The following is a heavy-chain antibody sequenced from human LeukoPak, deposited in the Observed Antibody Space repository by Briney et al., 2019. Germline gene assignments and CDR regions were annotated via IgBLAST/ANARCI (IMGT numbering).Heavy chain of an antibody. CDR1: GYTFTSYY. CDR3: ARDQDYYGSESQGGGYYYYYMDV. CDR2: INPSGGST. Sequence: GASVKVSCKASGYTFTSYYMHWVRQAPGQGLEWMGIINPSGGSTSYAQKFQGRVTMTRDTSTSTVYMELSSLRSEDTAVYYCARDQDYYGSESQGGGYYYYYMDVWGKGTTVTVSS. J-gene: IGHJ6*03. V-gene: IGHV1-46*01. D-gene: IGHD3-10*01.